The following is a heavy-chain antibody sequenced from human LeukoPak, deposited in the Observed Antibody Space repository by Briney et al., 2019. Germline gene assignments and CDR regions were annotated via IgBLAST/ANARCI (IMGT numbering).Heavy chain of an antibody. D-gene: IGHD3-16*02. V-gene: IGHV4-34*01. CDR2: INHSGST. J-gene: IGHJ4*02. CDR1: GGSFSGYY. Sequence: SETLSFTCAVYGGSFSGYYWSWIRQPPGKGLEWIGEINHSGSTNYNPSLKSRVTISVDTSKNQFSLKLSSVTAADTAVYYCARGLYDYVWGSYRPNLFDYWGQGTLVTVSS. CDR3: ARGLYDYVWGSYRPNLFDY.